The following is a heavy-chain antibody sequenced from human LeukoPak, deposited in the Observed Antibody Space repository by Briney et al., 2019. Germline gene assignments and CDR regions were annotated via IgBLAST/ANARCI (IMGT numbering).Heavy chain of an antibody. V-gene: IGHV3-33*08. CDR1: GFTFSSYG. CDR2: IWSDGSNK. CDR3: ARRGSGSYSVDY. Sequence: GGSLRLSCAASGFTFSSYGMHWVRQAPGKGLEWVAVIWSDGSNKYYADSVKGRFTISRDNSKNTLYLQMNSLRAEDTAVYYCARRGSGSYSVDYWGQGTLVTVSS. D-gene: IGHD3-10*01. J-gene: IGHJ4*02.